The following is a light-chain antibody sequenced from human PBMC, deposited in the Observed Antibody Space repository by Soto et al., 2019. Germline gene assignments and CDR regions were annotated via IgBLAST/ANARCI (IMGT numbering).Light chain of an antibody. J-gene: IGKJ5*01. V-gene: IGKV3-20*01. CDR3: QQYGSSPPIT. CDR2: GAS. CDR1: QSVNNNE. Sequence: EIVLTQSPGTLSLSPGERATISCRASQSVNNNELTWYQQKTGQAPKLLIYGASRKATGIPDRFSGSGSGTDFTLTITRLEPEDFAVYYCQQYGSSPPITFGQGTRLEIK.